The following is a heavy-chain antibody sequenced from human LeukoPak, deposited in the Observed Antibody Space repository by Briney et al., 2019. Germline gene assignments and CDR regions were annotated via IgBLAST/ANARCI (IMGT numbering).Heavy chain of an antibody. V-gene: IGHV1-18*01. D-gene: IGHD3-3*01. J-gene: IGHJ4*02. Sequence: ASVKVSCKASGYTFTSYGISWVRQAPGQGLEWMGWISAYNGNTNYAQKLKGRVPLTKDQSKRTAYMELRSLRSDDPAVYYCARDQRGYFGPPIHYWRQSPLVPVPS. CDR2: ISAYNGNT. CDR3: ARDQRGYFGPPIHY. CDR1: GYTFTSYG.